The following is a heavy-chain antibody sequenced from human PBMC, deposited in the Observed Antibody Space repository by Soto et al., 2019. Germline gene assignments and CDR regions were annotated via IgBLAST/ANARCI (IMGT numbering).Heavy chain of an antibody. CDR1: GVSFSNAW. V-gene: IGHV3-15*07. CDR3: TQFGCSSTSCGWFDP. D-gene: IGHD2-2*01. J-gene: IGHJ5*02. CDR2: IKSKADGGTT. Sequence: PGGSLGLACAASGVSFSNAWMIWVGQAPGKGLERVGRIKSKADGGTTDYAAPVKGRFTISRDDSKNTLYLQMDSLKTEDTAVNYCTQFGCSSTSCGWFDPWSQGTLVTVSS.